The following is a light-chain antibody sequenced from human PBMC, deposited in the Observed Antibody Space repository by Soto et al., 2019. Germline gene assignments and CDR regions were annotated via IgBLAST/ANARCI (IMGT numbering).Light chain of an antibody. Sequence: EIVLTQSPATLSLSPGESVTFSCRASQSVTNYLAWYQHKPGQAPRLLIYDASNRATGIPARFSGRGSGTDFTLTISSLEPEDFAIYYCHQRSNWPLTFGGGTRVQIK. CDR2: DAS. J-gene: IGKJ4*01. CDR1: QSVTNY. CDR3: HQRSNWPLT. V-gene: IGKV3-11*01.